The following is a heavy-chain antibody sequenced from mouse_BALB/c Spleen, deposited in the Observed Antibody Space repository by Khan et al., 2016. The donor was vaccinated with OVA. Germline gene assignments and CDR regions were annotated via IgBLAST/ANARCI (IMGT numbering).Heavy chain of an antibody. CDR2: IWGGGSK. V-gene: IGHV2-6-5*01. J-gene: IGHJ4*01. CDR1: GFSLADYA. Sequence: QVQLKESGPGLVAPSQSLSITCTVSGFSLADYAVSWIRQPPGKGLEWLGVIWGGGSKYYNSAIKSRLSISKENSKSQVFVKMNSLQTDDTAMYYCAKDPPYYAIDYWGQGTSVTVSS. CDR3: AKDPPYYAIDY.